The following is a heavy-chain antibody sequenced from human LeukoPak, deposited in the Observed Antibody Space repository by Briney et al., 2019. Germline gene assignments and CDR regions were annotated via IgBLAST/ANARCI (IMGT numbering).Heavy chain of an antibody. Sequence: PSETLSLTCTVSGGSISSGGYYWSWIRQHPGKGLEWIGYIYYSGSTYYNPSLKSRVTISVDTSKNQFSLKLSSVTAADTAVYYCARDTGLTVPEYYYYGMDVWGQGTTVTVSS. J-gene: IGHJ6*02. D-gene: IGHD4-17*01. V-gene: IGHV4-31*03. CDR2: IYYSGST. CDR3: ARDTGLTVPEYYYYGMDV. CDR1: GGSISSGGYY.